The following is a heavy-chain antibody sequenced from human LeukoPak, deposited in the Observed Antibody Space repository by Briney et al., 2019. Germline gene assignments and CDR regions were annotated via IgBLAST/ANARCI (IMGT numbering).Heavy chain of an antibody. CDR1: GLTFSSYA. CDR3: AKDKTPYCGGDCYLDY. CDR2: ISGSGGYI. D-gene: IGHD2-21*02. J-gene: IGHJ4*02. V-gene: IGHV3-23*01. Sequence: GGSLRLSCAASGLTFSSYAMSWVRQAPGKGLERVSAISGSGGYIYYADSVKGRFTISRDNSKNTLYLQMNSLRAEDTAVYYCAKDKTPYCGGDCYLDYWGQGTLVTVSS.